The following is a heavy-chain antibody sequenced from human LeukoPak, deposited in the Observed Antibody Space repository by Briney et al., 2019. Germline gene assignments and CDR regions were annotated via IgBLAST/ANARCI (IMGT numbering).Heavy chain of an antibody. CDR2: INRDGGEK. Sequence: GGSLRLSCAASGFTFSDYWMSWVSQAPGKGLEWVANINRDGGEKYHVDSVKGRFTISRDNAKSSLYLQMNSLRAEDTAVYYCARPLDTAMVADSFDIWGRGTMVTVSS. D-gene: IGHD5-18*01. CDR3: ARPLDTAMVADSFDI. CDR1: GFTFSDYW. J-gene: IGHJ3*02. V-gene: IGHV3-7*01.